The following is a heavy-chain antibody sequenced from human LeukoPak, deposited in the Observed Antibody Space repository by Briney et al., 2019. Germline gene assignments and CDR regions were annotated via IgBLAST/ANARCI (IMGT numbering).Heavy chain of an antibody. V-gene: IGHV1-18*01. D-gene: IGHD3-9*01. Sequence: ASVKVSCKASGYTFTSYGISWVRQAPGQGREGMGWISAYNGNTNYEQKLQGRVTMTKDTSTSTAYMVMRSLRSDDTAVYYCARDSPFDWLFDDAFDIWGQGTMVTVSS. J-gene: IGHJ3*02. CDR2: ISAYNGNT. CDR1: GYTFTSYG. CDR3: ARDSPFDWLFDDAFDI.